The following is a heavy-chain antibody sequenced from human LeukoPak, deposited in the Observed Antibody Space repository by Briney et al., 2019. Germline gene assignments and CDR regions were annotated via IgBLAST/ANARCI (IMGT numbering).Heavy chain of an antibody. CDR3: ASGAAAGRLDY. Sequence: GSLRLSCAASGFTFSSYEMNWVRQAPGKGLEWVSYISSSGSTLYYADSVKGRFTISRDNAKNSLYLQMNSLRAEDTAVYYCASGAAAGRLDYWGQGTLVTVSS. CDR2: ISSSGSTL. CDR1: GFTFSSYE. J-gene: IGHJ4*02. V-gene: IGHV3-48*03. D-gene: IGHD6-13*01.